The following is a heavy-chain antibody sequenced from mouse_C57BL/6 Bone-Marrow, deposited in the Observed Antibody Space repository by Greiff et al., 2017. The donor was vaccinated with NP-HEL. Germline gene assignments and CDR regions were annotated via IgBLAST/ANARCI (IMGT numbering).Heavy chain of an antibody. D-gene: IGHD2-3*01. CDR3: ARGDGYYDWYFDV. J-gene: IGHJ1*03. CDR1: GFTFSSYA. Sequence: VQVVESGGGLVKPGGSLKLSCAASGFTFSSYAMSWVRQTPEKRLEWVATISDGGSYTYYPDNVKGRFTISRDNAKNNLYLQMSHLKSEDTAMYYCARGDGYYDWYFDVWGTGTTVTVSS. CDR2: ISDGGSYT. V-gene: IGHV5-4*01.